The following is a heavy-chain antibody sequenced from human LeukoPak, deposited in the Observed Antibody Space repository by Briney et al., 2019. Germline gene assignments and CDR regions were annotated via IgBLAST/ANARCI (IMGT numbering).Heavy chain of an antibody. D-gene: IGHD2-21*02. CDR1: GYTFTSYG. J-gene: IGHJ6*02. CDR2: ISAYNGNT. CDR3: ARNMGGHIVVVTATHYYYGMDV. V-gene: IGHV1-18*01. Sequence: ASVTVSCKASGYTFTSYGISWVRQAPGQGLEWMGWISAYNGNTNYARKLQGRVTMTTDTSTSTAYMELRSLRSDDTAVYYCARNMGGHIVVVTATHYYYGMDVWGQGTLVTVSS.